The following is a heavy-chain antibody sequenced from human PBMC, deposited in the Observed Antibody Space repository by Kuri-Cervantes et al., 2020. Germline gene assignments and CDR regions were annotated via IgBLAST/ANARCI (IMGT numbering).Heavy chain of an antibody. CDR1: GFTFTNSA. CDR3: AREPHSVTGPPTDY. J-gene: IGHJ4*03. CDR2: IVVGSGST. V-gene: IGHV1-58*01. D-gene: IGHD1-14*01. Sequence: SVKVSCKASGFTFTNSAVQWVRQARGQRLEWIGWIVVGSGSTNYAQKFQERVTITRDMSTSTAYMELSSLRSEDTAVYYCAREPHSVTGPPTDYWGQGTMVTVSS.